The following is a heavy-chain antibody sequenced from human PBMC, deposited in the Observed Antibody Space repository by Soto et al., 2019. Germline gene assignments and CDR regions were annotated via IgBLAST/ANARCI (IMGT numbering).Heavy chain of an antibody. V-gene: IGHV4-39*01. CDR2: IYYSGYT. CDR3: ARHNGPLYVGYYYDMDV. Sequence: SNTLSLTCTVSGGPISNSSYYWGWIRQPPGKGLEWIGSIYYSGYTYYNPSLKSRVTISVDTSKNQFSLKLSSVTAADTAVYYCARHNGPLYVGYYYDMDVWGQGTTVTVS. CDR1: GGPISNSSYY. J-gene: IGHJ6*02. D-gene: IGHD3-16*01.